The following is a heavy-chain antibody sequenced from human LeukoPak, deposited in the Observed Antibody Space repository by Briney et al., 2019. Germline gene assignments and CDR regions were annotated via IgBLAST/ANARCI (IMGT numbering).Heavy chain of an antibody. V-gene: IGHV3-48*04. CDR1: GFTFSSYS. Sequence: PGGSLRLSCAASGFTFSSYSMNWVRQAPGKGLEWVSNISSISATIYYADSVKGRFTISRDNANNSLYLQMNSLRAEDTAVYYCAGTPLSPPYSDGYYYYGMDVWGQGTTVTVSS. CDR3: AGTPLSPPYSDGYYYYGMDV. D-gene: IGHD2-15*01. J-gene: IGHJ6*02. CDR2: ISSISATI.